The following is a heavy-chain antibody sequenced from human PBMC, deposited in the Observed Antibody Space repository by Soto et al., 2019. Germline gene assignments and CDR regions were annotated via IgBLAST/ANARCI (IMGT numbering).Heavy chain of an antibody. Sequence: QVQLQESGPGLVKPSETLSLTYTVSGGSISNYYWSWIRQPPGKGLEWIGYIHYSGSTNYNPSLKSRVTISVDTSKNQFSLKLSSVTAADTAVYYCARDLLWFGEHLPSGYYGMDVWGQGTTVTVSS. CDR2: IHYSGST. V-gene: IGHV4-59*01. J-gene: IGHJ6*02. CDR1: GGSISNYY. CDR3: ARDLLWFGEHLPSGYYGMDV. D-gene: IGHD3-10*01.